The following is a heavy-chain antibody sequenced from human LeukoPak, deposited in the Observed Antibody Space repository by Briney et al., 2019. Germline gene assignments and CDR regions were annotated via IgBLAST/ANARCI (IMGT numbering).Heavy chain of an antibody. V-gene: IGHV3-23*01. CDR2: ISGDNPGT. CDR3: AKASVGHCSGAFCYHFDS. CDR1: GFTFSTYA. D-gene: IGHD2-15*01. J-gene: IGHJ4*02. Sequence: GESLRLSCAASGFTFSTYAMSWGRQTPGKGLEWVAAISGDNPGTYHANSVKGRFTISRDNSKNTLHLQMTGLRAEDTAIYYCAKASVGHCSGAFCYHFDSWGQGTLVTVSS.